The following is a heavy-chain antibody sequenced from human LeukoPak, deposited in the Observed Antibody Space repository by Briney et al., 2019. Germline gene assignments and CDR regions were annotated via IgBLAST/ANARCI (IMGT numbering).Heavy chain of an antibody. CDR3: AREEGNDPGGEWFDP. V-gene: IGHV4-38-2*02. CDR2: IYHSGST. J-gene: IGHJ5*02. Sequence: PSETLSLTCAVSGYSISSGYYWGWIRQPPGKGLEWIGSIYHSGSTYYNPSLKSRVTISVDTSKNQFSLKLSSVTAADTAVYYCAREEGNDPGGEWFDPWGQGTLVTVSS. D-gene: IGHD1-1*01. CDR1: GYSISSGYY.